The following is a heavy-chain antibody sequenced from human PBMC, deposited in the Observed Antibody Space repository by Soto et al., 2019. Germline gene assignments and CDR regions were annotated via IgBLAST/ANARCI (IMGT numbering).Heavy chain of an antibody. D-gene: IGHD2-2*02. CDR1: GHSLSSGFY. CDR3: ASCTSTSCYTPWGLRHFDD. CDR2: IYQSGTI. V-gene: IGHV4-38-2*01. Sequence: SGTLSLTYVVSGHSLSSGFYWGWIRQPPGRELEWIGSIYQSGTINHNPSLKSRVDISLDAYKNQLSLRLSSVTAAETAVYHCASCTSTSCYTPWGLRHFDDWGQGMKVTVS. J-gene: IGHJ4*02.